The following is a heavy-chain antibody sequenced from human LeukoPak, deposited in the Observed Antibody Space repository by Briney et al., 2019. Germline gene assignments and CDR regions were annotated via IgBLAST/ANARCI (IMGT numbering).Heavy chain of an antibody. CDR3: ARDDLPSGSVVVGDYYYGMDV. V-gene: IGHV3-11*01. Sequence: PGGSLRLSCAASGFTFSDYYMSWIRQAPGKGLEWVSYMSSSGSTMYYADSVKGRFTISRDNAKNSLYLQMNSLRAEDTAVYYCARDDLPSGSVVVGDYYYGMDVWGQGTTVTVSS. CDR1: GFTFSDYY. J-gene: IGHJ6*02. D-gene: IGHD2-15*01. CDR2: MSSSGSTM.